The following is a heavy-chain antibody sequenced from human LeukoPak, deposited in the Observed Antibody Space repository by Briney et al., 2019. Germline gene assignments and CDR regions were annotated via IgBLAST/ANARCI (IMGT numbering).Heavy chain of an antibody. D-gene: IGHD3-22*01. CDR2: IIPIFGTA. J-gene: IGHJ4*02. CDR3: ARDRSYYDSGVYYSFDY. Sequence: GASVKVSCKASGGTFSSYVISWVRQAPGQGLEWMGGIIPIFGTANYAQKFQGRVTITTDESTSTAYIELSSLRSEDTAVYYCARDRSYYDSGVYYSFDYWGQGTLVTVSS. CDR1: GGTFSSYV. V-gene: IGHV1-69*05.